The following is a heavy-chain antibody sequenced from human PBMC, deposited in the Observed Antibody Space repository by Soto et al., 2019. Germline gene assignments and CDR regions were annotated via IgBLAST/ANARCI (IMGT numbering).Heavy chain of an antibody. CDR3: ATAPYYYGSGSYFDV. CDR1: GYTLTELS. CDR2: FDPEDGET. Sequence: ASVKVSCKVSGYTLTELSMHWVRPAPGKGLEWMGGFDPEDGETIYAQKFQGRVTMTEDTSTDTAYMELSSLRCEDTAVYYCATAPYYYGSGSYFDVWGQGTTVTVSS. D-gene: IGHD3-10*01. J-gene: IGHJ6*02. V-gene: IGHV1-24*01.